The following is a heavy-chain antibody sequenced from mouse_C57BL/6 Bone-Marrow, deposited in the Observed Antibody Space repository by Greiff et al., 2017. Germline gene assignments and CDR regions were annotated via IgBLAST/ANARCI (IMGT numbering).Heavy chain of an antibody. D-gene: IGHD2-1*01. CDR3: ASLLPQGAY. CDR1: GFSLTSYG. J-gene: IGHJ3*01. CDR2: IWGVGST. Sequence: QVQLKQSGPGLVAPSQSLSITCTVSGFSLTSYGVDWVRQSPGKGLEWLGVIWGVGSTNYNSALKSRLSISKDNSKSQVFLKMNSLQPDDTAMYYCASLLPQGAYWGQGTLVTVSA. V-gene: IGHV2-6*01.